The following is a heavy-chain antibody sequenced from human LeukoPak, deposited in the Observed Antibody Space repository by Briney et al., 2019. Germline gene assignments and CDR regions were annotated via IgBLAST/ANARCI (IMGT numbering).Heavy chain of an antibody. CDR3: ARGARTAPMAYYFDY. J-gene: IGHJ4*02. D-gene: IGHD2-2*01. Sequence: PSETLSLTCTVSGGSISSSSYYWGWIRQPPGKGLEWIGSIYYSGSTYYNPSLKSRVTISVDTSKNQFSLKLSSVTAADTAVYYCARGARTAPMAYYFDYWGQGTLVTVSS. CDR1: GGSISSSSYY. CDR2: IYYSGST. V-gene: IGHV4-39*07.